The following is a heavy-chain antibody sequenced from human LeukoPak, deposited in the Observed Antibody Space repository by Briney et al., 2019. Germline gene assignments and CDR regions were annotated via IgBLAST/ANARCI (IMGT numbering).Heavy chain of an antibody. J-gene: IGHJ4*02. Sequence: GESLRLSCAASGFTFTTYWMAWVRQFPGKGLEWVANINQDGTEKYSVDSVKGRFTISRDNAKNSLYLQMNSLRVEDTAIYYCVKVAKYYYGSETYYFFEHWGQGTPVTASS. CDR3: VKVAKYYYGSETYYFFEH. D-gene: IGHD3-10*01. CDR1: GFTFTTYW. V-gene: IGHV3-7*01. CDR2: INQDGTEK.